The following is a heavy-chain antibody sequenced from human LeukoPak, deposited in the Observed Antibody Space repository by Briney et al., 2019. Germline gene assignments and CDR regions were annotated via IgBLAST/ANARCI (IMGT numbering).Heavy chain of an antibody. D-gene: IGHD3-22*01. CDR1: GFNFNRYA. CDR3: AKYNSSGYIDY. J-gene: IGHJ4*02. CDR2: IIDNGDTT. V-gene: IGHV3-23*01. Sequence: GGSLRLSCAASGFNFNRYAMSWVRQAPGKGLEWVSGIIDNGDTTYHANSVKGRFTISRDNSKNTLYLQMHSLRAEDTAVYYCAKYNSSGYIDYWGQGTLVTVSS.